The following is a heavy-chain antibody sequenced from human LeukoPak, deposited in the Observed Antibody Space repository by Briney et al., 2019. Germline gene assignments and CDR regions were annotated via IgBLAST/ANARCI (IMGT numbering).Heavy chain of an antibody. V-gene: IGHV3-33*06. J-gene: IGHJ4*02. Sequence: PGRSLRLSCAASGFTFSSYGMHWVRQAPGKGLEWVAVIWYDGSNKYYADSVKGRFTISRDNSKNTLYLQMNSLRAEDTAVYYCAKDLQGITGTSDYGGQGTLVTVSS. CDR3: AKDLQGITGTSDY. CDR1: GFTFSSYG. CDR2: IWYDGSNK. D-gene: IGHD1-20*01.